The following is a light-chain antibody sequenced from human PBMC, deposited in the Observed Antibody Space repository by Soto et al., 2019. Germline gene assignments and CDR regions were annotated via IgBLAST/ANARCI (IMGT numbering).Light chain of an antibody. J-gene: IGKJ1*01. CDR1: QSVQTW. CDR3: QQYNNFFT. CDR2: KAT. Sequence: IPLTQSPSTLSASVGDRVTITCRASQSVQTWLAWFQQKPGKAPKLLIYKATTLETGVPSRFGGSGSETEFTLTISNLQPDDLATYYCQQYNNFFTFGQGTKVDI. V-gene: IGKV1-5*03.